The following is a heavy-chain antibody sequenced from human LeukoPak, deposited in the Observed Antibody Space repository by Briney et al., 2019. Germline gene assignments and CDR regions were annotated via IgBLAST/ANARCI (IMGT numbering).Heavy chain of an antibody. Sequence: PGGSLRLSCAASGFTFSSYSMNWVRQAPGKGLEWVSSISSSSSYIYYADSVKSRFTISRDNAKNSLYLQMNSLRAEDTAVYYCARDLDSSFDYWGQGTLVTVSS. J-gene: IGHJ4*02. CDR3: ARDLDSSFDY. CDR2: ISSSSSYI. CDR1: GFTFSSYS. D-gene: IGHD6-13*01. V-gene: IGHV3-21*01.